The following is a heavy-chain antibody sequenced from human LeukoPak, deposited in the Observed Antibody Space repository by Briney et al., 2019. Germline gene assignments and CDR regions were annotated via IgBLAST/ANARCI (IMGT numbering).Heavy chain of an antibody. CDR1: GYTFTSYD. CDR2: MNPNSGNT. Sequence: ASVKVSCKASGYTFTSYDINWVRQATGQGLEWMGWMNPNSGNTGCAQKFQGRVTITRNTSISTAYMELSSLRSEDTAVYYCARAPRITMVQGVIYWFDPWGQGTLVTVSS. D-gene: IGHD3-10*01. CDR3: ARAPRITMVQGVIYWFDP. V-gene: IGHV1-8*03. J-gene: IGHJ5*02.